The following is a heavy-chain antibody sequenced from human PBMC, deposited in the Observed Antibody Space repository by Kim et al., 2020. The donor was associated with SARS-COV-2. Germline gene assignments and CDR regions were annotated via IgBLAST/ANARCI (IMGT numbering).Heavy chain of an antibody. Sequence: SETLSLTCTVSGGSISTSYWSWIRQPPGKGLEWIGYIYYSGSTSYNPYLKSRVTISVDTSKNQFSLKLRSVTAADTAVYYCARPTVTKDAFDIWGQGTMVIVSS. CDR1: GGSISTSY. J-gene: IGHJ3*02. D-gene: IGHD4-4*01. V-gene: IGHV4-59*01. CDR3: ARPTVTKDAFDI. CDR2: IYYSGST.